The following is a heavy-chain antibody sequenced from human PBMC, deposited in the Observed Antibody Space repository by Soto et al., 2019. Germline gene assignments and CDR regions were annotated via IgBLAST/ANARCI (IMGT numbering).Heavy chain of an antibody. CDR2: IIPIFGTA. J-gene: IGHJ4*02. V-gene: IGHV1-69*06. CDR1: GGSFSSYA. CDR3: ARAYYDSSGYYLFNPFDY. D-gene: IGHD3-22*01. Sequence: GASVKVSCKASGGSFSSYALSWVRQAPGQGLEWMGGIIPIFGTANHAQKFQGRVTITADKSTSTAYMKRSSLRSEDTAVYYCARAYYDSSGYYLFNPFDYWGQGTLVTVSS.